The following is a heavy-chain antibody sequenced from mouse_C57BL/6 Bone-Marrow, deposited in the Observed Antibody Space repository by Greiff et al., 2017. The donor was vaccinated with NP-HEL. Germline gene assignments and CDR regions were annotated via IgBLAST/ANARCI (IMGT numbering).Heavy chain of an antibody. J-gene: IGHJ3*01. CDR3: VRQNWCAY. CDR1: GFSFNTYA. V-gene: IGHV10-1*01. Sequence: EVQLVASGGGLVQPKWSLKLSCAASGFSFNTYAMNWVRQAPGTGLEWVARLSSKSNNYATYEADSVKDRFTIYRDDSESMLYLQMNNLKTEDTAMYYCVRQNWCAYWGQGTLVTVSA. CDR2: LSSKSNNYAT.